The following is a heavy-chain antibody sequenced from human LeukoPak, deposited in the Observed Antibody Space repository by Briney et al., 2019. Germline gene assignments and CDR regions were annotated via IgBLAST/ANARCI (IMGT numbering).Heavy chain of an antibody. V-gene: IGHV3-30-3*01. Sequence: GGSLSLFCAVSGLTFRSYDTLWVRQARGKGREWVAVISYDGSNKYYADSVKGRFTISRDNSKNTLYLQMNSLRAEDTAVYYCARERGGLYCSSTSCPDDAFDIWGQGTMVTVST. J-gene: IGHJ3*02. CDR2: ISYDGSNK. CDR1: GLTFRSYD. D-gene: IGHD2-2*01. CDR3: ARERGGLYCSSTSCPDDAFDI.